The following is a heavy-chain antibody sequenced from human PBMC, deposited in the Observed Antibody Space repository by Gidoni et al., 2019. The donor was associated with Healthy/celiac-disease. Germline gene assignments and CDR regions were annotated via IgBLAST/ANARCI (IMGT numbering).Heavy chain of an antibody. V-gene: IGHV3-9*01. CDR3: AKDLFDSGYALDY. CDR1: GFTFDDYA. CDR2: ISWNSGSI. D-gene: IGHD5-12*01. J-gene: IGHJ4*02. Sequence: EVQLVESGGGLVQPGRSLRLSCAASGFTFDDYAMHWVRQDPGKGLEGVSGISWNSGSIGYADSVKGRFTISRDNAKNSLYLQMNSLRAEDTALYYCAKDLFDSGYALDYWGQGTLVTVSS.